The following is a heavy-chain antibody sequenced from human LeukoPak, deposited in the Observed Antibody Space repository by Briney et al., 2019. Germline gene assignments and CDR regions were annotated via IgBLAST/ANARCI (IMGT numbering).Heavy chain of an antibody. CDR3: AKSPHVQVLVYYLDP. J-gene: IGHJ5*02. CDR1: GFTFSSYA. CDR2: LSGSGGST. D-gene: IGHD3-22*01. Sequence: GRSLRLSCAASGFTFSSYAMSWVRQAPGKGLEWVSSLSGSGGSTHYADSVKGRFTISRDNSKNTLYLQMNSLRAEDTAVYYRAKSPHVQVLVYYLDPWGQGTLVTVSS. V-gene: IGHV3-23*01.